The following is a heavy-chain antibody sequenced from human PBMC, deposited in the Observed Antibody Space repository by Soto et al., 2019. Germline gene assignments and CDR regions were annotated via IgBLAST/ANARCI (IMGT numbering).Heavy chain of an antibody. D-gene: IGHD5-12*01. J-gene: IGHJ5*02. CDR3: ARLLTRSGYDSRFDP. CDR1: GGSFSGYY. Sequence: PSETLSLTCAVYGGSFSGYYWSWIRQPPGKGLEWIGEINHSGSTNYNPSLKSRVTISVDTSKNQFSLKLSSVTAADTAVYYCARLLTRSGYDSRFDPWGQGTLVTVSS. CDR2: INHSGST. V-gene: IGHV4-34*01.